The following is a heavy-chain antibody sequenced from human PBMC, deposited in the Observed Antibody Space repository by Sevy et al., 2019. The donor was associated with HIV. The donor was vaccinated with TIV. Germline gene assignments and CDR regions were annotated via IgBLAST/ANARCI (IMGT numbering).Heavy chain of an antibody. J-gene: IGHJ4*02. Sequence: GGSLRLSCAASGFTFSSYGMHWVRQAPGKGLEWVAFIRYVGSNKYYADSVKGRFTISRDNSKNTLYLQMNSLRAEDTAVYYCAKDRVGATLYPAALDYWGQGTLVTVSS. CDR1: GFTFSSYG. V-gene: IGHV3-30*02. D-gene: IGHD1-26*01. CDR3: AKDRVGATLYPAALDY. CDR2: IRYVGSNK.